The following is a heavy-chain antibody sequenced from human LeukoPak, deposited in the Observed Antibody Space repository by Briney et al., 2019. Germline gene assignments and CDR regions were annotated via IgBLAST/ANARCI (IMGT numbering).Heavy chain of an antibody. D-gene: IGHD3-3*01. J-gene: IGHJ4*02. CDR2: IKEDGSKK. Sequence: PGGSLRLSCVVSGFTFSRYWMSWVRQAPGKGLEWVANIKEDGSKKDYVDSVKGRFTISRDNAKNSLYLEMNSLRAEDTAVYYCARDSGWGGYYMPLGPDYWGQGTLVTVSS. CDR1: GFTFSRYW. CDR3: ARDSGWGGYYMPLGPDY. V-gene: IGHV3-7*01.